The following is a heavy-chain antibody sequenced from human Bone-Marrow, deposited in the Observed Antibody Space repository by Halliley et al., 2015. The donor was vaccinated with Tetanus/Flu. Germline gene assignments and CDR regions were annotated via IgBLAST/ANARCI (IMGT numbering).Heavy chain of an antibody. CDR2: IYHSGST. CDR3: AREGYCSGIRSFTGVGFDP. J-gene: IGHJ5*02. D-gene: IGHD2-2*02. CDR1: GDSISSGYS. V-gene: IGHV4-30-2*01. Sequence: LRLSCSVSGDSISSGYSWSWIRQPPGKGLEWIGYIYHSGSTYYNPSLKSRVTISLDRSTNQVSLKLRSVTAADTAVYYCAREGYCSGIRSFTGVGFDPWGQGTLVTVSS.